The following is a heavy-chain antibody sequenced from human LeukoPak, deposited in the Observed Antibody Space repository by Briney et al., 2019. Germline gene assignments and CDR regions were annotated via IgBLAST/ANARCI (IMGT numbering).Heavy chain of an antibody. D-gene: IGHD3-9*01. V-gene: IGHV3-21*01. CDR1: GFTFSSYS. Sequence: GGSLRLSCAASGFTFSSYSMNWVRQAPGKGLEWVSSISSSSSYIYYADSVKGRFTISRDNAKNSLYLQMNNLRAEDTAVYYCARAWSYYDILTGHLSYYYYGMDVWGQGTTVTVSS. CDR3: ARAWSYYDILTGHLSYYYYGMDV. CDR2: ISSSSSYI. J-gene: IGHJ6*02.